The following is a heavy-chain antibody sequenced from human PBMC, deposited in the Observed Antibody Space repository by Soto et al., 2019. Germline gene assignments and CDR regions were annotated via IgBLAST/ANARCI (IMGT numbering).Heavy chain of an antibody. Sequence: QVQLVQSGAEVKKPGSSVKVSCKASGGTFSSYAISWVRQAPGQGLEWMGEIIPIFGTANYAQKFQGRVTITADESTSTAYMELSRLRSEATAVYYCARDRGPSSGYYPYWFDPWGQGTLVTVSS. D-gene: IGHD3-22*01. J-gene: IGHJ5*02. V-gene: IGHV1-69*12. CDR3: ARDRGPSSGYYPYWFDP. CDR1: GGTFSSYA. CDR2: IIPIFGTA.